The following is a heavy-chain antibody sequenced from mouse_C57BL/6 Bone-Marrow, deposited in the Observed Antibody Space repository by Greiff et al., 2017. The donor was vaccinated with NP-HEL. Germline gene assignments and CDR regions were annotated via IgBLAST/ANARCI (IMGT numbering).Heavy chain of an antibody. V-gene: IGHV1-18*01. CDR2: INPNNGGT. Sequence: EVQLQQSGPELVKPGASVKIPCKASGYTFTDYNMDWVKQSHGKSLEWIGDINPNNGGTIYNQKFKGKATLTVDKSSSTAYMELRSLTSEDTAVYYCARHYGSSTYWYFDVWGTGTTVTVSS. CDR1: GYTFTDYN. CDR3: ARHYGSSTYWYFDV. J-gene: IGHJ1*03. D-gene: IGHD1-1*01.